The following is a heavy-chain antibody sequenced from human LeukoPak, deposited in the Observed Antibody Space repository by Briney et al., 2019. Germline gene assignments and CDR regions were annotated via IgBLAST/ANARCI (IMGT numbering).Heavy chain of an antibody. CDR3: ARANDFWSGYDLNDGYYYMDV. J-gene: IGHJ6*03. V-gene: IGHV4-4*07. CDR1: RGSISSYY. D-gene: IGHD3-3*01. Sequence: VTLSLACPVPRGSISSYYGIWIRPPAGKGLEWIGRIYTSGSTNYNPSLKSRVTMSVDTSKNQFSLKLSSVTAADTAVYYCARANDFWSGYDLNDGYYYMDVWGKGTTVTVSS. CDR2: IYTSGST.